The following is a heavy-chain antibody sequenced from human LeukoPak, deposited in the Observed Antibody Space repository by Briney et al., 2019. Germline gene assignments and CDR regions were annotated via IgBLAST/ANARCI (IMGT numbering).Heavy chain of an antibody. CDR3: ARDPQSGGYVRGYFDY. CDR1: GFTFSSYA. CDR2: ISGSGGST. V-gene: IGHV3-23*01. Sequence: GGSLRLSCAASGFTFSSYAMSWVRQAPGKGLEWVSAISGSGGSTYYADSVKGRFTISRDNSKNTLYLQMNSLRAEDTAVYYCARDPQSGGYVRGYFDYWGQGTLVTVSS. J-gene: IGHJ4*02. D-gene: IGHD5-12*01.